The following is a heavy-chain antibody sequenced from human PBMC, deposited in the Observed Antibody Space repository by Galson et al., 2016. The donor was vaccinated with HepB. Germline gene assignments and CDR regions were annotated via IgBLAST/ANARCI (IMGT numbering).Heavy chain of an antibody. CDR2: TNPSGGST. CDR3: ARDIEDILPIPSVIGLGGLDV. J-gene: IGHJ6*02. Sequence: SVKVSCKASGYTFTRYYIHWVRQAPGQGLEWMGITNPSGGSTNYAQKFQDRVTMTRDTSTSTAYMELSSLRYEDTAVYFCARDIEDILPIPSVIGLGGLDVWGQGTTVTVSS. V-gene: IGHV1-46*01. D-gene: IGHD2-8*01. CDR1: GYTFTRYY.